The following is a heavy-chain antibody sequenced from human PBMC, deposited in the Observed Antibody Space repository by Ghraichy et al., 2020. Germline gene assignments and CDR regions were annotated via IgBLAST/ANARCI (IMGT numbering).Heavy chain of an antibody. Sequence: SETLSLTCTVSGASISSYYWSWIRQPPGKGLEWIAYMSYTETTHYNPSLKSQVTMSVDPSKNQFSLKVTSVTAADTAVYYCARVEYSYTAGGEVAPWFDPWGQGTLVTVSS. CDR2: MSYTETT. D-gene: IGHD5-18*01. CDR1: GASISSYY. J-gene: IGHJ5*02. CDR3: ARVEYSYTAGGEVAPWFDP. V-gene: IGHV4-59*12.